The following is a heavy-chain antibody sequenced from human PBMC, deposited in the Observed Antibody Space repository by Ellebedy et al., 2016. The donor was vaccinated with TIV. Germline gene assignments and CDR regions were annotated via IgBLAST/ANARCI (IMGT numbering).Heavy chain of an antibody. V-gene: IGHV3-11*04. J-gene: IGHJ3*02. CDR3: AAAAGAGDDAFDI. Sequence: GGSLRLSXVASGFTFTDHYMDWVRQAPGKGLGWVSYISSSSSTIYYADSVKGRFTISRDKAKNSLYLQMNSLRAEDTAVYYCAAAAGAGDDAFDIWGQGTMVTVSS. CDR2: ISSSSSTI. D-gene: IGHD6-13*01. CDR1: GFTFTDHY.